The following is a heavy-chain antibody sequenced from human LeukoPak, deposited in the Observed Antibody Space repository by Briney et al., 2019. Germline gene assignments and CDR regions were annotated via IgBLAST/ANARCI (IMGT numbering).Heavy chain of an antibody. CDR1: GYTFTSYG. V-gene: IGHV1-18*01. CDR2: ISAYNGNT. Sequence: ASVKVSCKASGYTFTSYGISWVRQAPGQGLEWMGWISAYNGNTNYAQKLQGRVTMTTDTSTSTAYMELRSLRSDDTAVYYCARERTSSYYDSSGYYYDPGFDYWGQGTLVTVSS. CDR3: ARERTSSYYDSSGYYYDPGFDY. D-gene: IGHD3-22*01. J-gene: IGHJ4*02.